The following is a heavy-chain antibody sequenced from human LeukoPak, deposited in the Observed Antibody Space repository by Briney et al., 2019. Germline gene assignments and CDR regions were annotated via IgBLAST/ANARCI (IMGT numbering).Heavy chain of an antibody. Sequence: GGSLRLSCAASGFNFTNYAMSWVRQAPGKGLEWVSAISGSGGSTYYADSVKGRFTISRDNSKNTLYLQMNSLRAEDTAVYYCVLTYYYDSTLVGAFDIWGQGTMVTVSS. J-gene: IGHJ3*02. D-gene: IGHD3-22*01. V-gene: IGHV3-23*01. CDR1: GFNFTNYA. CDR2: ISGSGGST. CDR3: VLTYYYDSTLVGAFDI.